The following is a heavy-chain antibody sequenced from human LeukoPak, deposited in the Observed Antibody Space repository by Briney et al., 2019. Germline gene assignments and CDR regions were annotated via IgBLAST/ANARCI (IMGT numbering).Heavy chain of an antibody. CDR2: ISPYNGNT. J-gene: IGHJ6*02. CDR3: ARVWVSAWPLYKCYYGMDV. CDR1: GYNFISSG. D-gene: IGHD6-19*01. Sequence: GASVKVSCKASGYNFISSGVTWVRQAPGQGLEWMGWISPYNGNTNFAQKLQGRVTMTTDTPTSTAYMELRSLTSDDTAVYYCARVWVSAWPLYKCYYGMDVWGQGTTVAVSS. V-gene: IGHV1-18*04.